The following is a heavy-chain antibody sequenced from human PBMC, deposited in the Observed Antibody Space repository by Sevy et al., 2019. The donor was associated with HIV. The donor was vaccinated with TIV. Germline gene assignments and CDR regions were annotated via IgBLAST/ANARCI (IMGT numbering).Heavy chain of an antibody. CDR1: GFIFSNYA. V-gene: IGHV3-23*01. J-gene: IGHJ4*02. D-gene: IGHD3-10*01. CDR3: AKEDVFWGSGSFDY. CDR2: ISGSGYNT. Sequence: GGSLRLSCAASGFIFSNYAMNWVRQAPGKGLEWVSAISGSGYNTYYAASVKGRFTISRDNSKNTLSLHMNSLRAEDTAVYYCAKEDVFWGSGSFDYWGQGTLVTVSS.